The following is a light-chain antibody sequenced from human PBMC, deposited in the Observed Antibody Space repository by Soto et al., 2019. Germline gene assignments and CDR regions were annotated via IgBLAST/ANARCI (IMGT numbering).Light chain of an antibody. CDR2: DAS. Sequence: EIVLTQSPATLSLSPGERATLSCRASQSVSSYLAWYQQKPGQAPRLLIYDASNRATGIPARFSGSGSGTDFTLTIIILEPEDFAVYYCQQRSNWPPTFGGGTKVEIK. J-gene: IGKJ4*01. CDR3: QQRSNWPPT. V-gene: IGKV3-11*01. CDR1: QSVSSY.